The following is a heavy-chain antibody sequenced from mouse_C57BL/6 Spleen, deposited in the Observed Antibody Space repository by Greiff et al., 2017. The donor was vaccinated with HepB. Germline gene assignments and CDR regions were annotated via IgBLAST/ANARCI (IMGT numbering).Heavy chain of an antibody. CDR3: AKSSYVRAMDY. CDR1: GFSFTSYG. D-gene: IGHD1-1*01. J-gene: IGHJ4*01. CDR2: IWRGGST. Sequence: VQVVESGPGLVQPSQCLSITCTVSGFSFTSYGVHWVRQSPGKGLEWLGVIWRGGSTDYNAAFMSRLSITKDNSKSQVFFKMNSLQADDTAIYYCAKSSYVRAMDYWGQGTSVTVSS. V-gene: IGHV2-5*01.